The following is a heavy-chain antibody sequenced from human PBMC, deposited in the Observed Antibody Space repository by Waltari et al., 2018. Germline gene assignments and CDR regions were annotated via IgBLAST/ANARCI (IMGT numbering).Heavy chain of an antibody. CDR3: ARVSKGIHFDY. CDR2: IKEDGTEE. J-gene: IGHJ4*02. V-gene: IGHV3-7*04. CDR1: GFTFVNYW. Sequence: EVQLVESGGGLVQPGGSLRLSCTASGFTFVNYWMSWVRQAPGKGLQWVADIKEDGTEESYLDSLKGRFTISRDDAKNSLHLQMNSLRVEDTAIYYCARVSKGIHFDYWGQGTLVTVSS.